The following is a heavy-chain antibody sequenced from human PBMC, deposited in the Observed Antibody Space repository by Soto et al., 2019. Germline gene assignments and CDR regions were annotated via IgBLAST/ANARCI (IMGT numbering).Heavy chain of an antibody. CDR2: INAGNGNT. J-gene: IGHJ5*02. Sequence: GASVKVSCKASGYTFTSYAMHWVRQAPGQRLEWMGWINAGNGNTKYSQKFQGRVTITRDTSASTAYMELSSLRSEDTAVYYCVRGGVVVVAATTPDNWFDPWGQGTLVTVSS. D-gene: IGHD2-15*01. V-gene: IGHV1-3*01. CDR3: VRGGVVVVAATTPDNWFDP. CDR1: GYTFTSYA.